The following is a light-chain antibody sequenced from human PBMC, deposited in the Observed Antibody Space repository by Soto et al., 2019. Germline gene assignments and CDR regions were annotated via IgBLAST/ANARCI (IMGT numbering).Light chain of an antibody. CDR1: QSVSSN. J-gene: IGKJ4*01. Sequence: ETVMTQSPATLSVSPGERTTLSCRASQSVSSNLAWYQQRPGQAPRLLIYGASTRATGIPARFSGSGSGTEFTLTISSLQSEDLAVYYCQQYKNWPRTFGGGTKVAIE. CDR3: QQYKNWPRT. CDR2: GAS. V-gene: IGKV3-15*01.